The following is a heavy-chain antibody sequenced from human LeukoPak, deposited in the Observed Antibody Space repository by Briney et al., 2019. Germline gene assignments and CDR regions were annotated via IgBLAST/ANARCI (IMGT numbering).Heavy chain of an antibody. V-gene: IGHV1-2*02. J-gene: IGHJ4*02. CDR3: ARARDNWKDGYYFDY. CDR2: INPHSGGT. CDR1: GYTFTDYT. D-gene: IGHD1-20*01. Sequence: ASVKVSCKASGYTFTDYTIHWVRQAPGQGLEWMGWINPHSGGTSCAQKFQGRLSMTRDTSIITAYMELSRLRSDDPAVYYCARARDNWKDGYYFDYWGQGTLVTVSS.